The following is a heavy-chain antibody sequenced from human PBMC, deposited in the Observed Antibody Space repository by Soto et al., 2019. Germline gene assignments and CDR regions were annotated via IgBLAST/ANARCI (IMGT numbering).Heavy chain of an antibody. CDR2: IRNKVNKYAT. Sequence: EVQLVESGGGLVQPGGSLRLSCASSGFTFSGSAMHWVRQASGRGLEWIGRIRNKVNKYATVYAASVTGRFTIFRDDSKNTAYLQMNNLNTGDTAVYYCTSLPNIDGWVGGRYLDLWGRGTLVTVSS. J-gene: IGHJ2*01. D-gene: IGHD3-16*01. V-gene: IGHV3-73*02. CDR3: TSLPNIDGWVGGRYLDL. CDR1: GFTFSGSA.